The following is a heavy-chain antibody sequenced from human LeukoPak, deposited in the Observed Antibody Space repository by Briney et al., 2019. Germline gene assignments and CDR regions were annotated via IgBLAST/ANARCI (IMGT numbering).Heavy chain of an antibody. CDR1: GYTFTSYG. D-gene: IGHD3-3*01. V-gene: IGHV1-18*01. CDR2: ISGYNGNT. Sequence: ASVKVSCKASGYTFTSYGISWLRQAPGQGLEWLGWISGYNGNTNYAQKFQDRVTMTTDTPTSTAYMDLRSLKSDDTAVYYCAVHDFYSGGYHFDYWGQGTLVTVSS. CDR3: AVHDFYSGGYHFDY. J-gene: IGHJ4*02.